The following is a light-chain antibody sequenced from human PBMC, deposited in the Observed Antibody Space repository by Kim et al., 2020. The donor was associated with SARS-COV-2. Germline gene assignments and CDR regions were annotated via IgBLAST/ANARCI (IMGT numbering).Light chain of an antibody. CDR3: QSYNRDNVL. CDR1: SGSSDGSS. Sequence: GRTVTSSCTRGSGSSDGSSVQWYQQRPGGVPTTVIYEDDQRPSGVSDRFSGSIDNSANSASLTISGLRTEDEADYYCQSYNRDNVLFGGGTQLTVL. J-gene: IGLJ2*01. CDR2: EDD. V-gene: IGLV6-57*03.